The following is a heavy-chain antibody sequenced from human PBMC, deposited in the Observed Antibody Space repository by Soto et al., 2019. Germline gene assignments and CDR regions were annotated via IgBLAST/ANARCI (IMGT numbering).Heavy chain of an antibody. CDR2: LSGSGGST. CDR1: GFTFSSYA. D-gene: IGHD4-17*01. Sequence: AGGSLRLSCAASGFTFSSYAMSWVRQAPGKGLEWVSALSGSGGSTYYADSVKGRFTISRDNSKNTLYLQTNSLRAEDTAVYYCAKGSAYGPLQGYFDYWGQGTLVTVSS. CDR3: AKGSAYGPLQGYFDY. J-gene: IGHJ4*02. V-gene: IGHV3-23*01.